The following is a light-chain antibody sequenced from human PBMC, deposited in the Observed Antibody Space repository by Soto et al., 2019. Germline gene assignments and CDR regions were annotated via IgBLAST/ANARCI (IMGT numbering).Light chain of an antibody. Sequence: DIQMTQSPSSLSASVGDTVTITCQASPDISKFLNWYQQKPGKAPKLLIYDASKLKTGVPSRFSGGGSGTDFTFTITGLRPEDIATYYCQQYDNLPLAFGQGTRLEIK. CDR1: PDISKF. CDR3: QQYDNLPLA. V-gene: IGKV1-33*01. CDR2: DAS. J-gene: IGKJ5*01.